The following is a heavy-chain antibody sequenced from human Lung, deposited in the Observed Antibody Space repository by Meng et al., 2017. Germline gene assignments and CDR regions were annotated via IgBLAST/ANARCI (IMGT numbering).Heavy chain of an antibody. CDR1: GVTFTDHW. J-gene: IGHJ1*01. CDR3: TNDRLNH. D-gene: IGHD1-1*01. CDR2: INRDGTKP. V-gene: IGHV3-74*01. Sequence: GGVLVPAGESLRLSCAASGVTFTDHWMHLVRQGPGKGLVWVSRINRDGTKPTYADSVKCRFTISRDNAKTTLYLQMNNLRAEDTAFYYCTNDRLNHWGQGALVTVSS.